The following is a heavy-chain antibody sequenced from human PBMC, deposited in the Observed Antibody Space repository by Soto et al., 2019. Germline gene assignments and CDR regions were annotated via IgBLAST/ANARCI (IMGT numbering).Heavy chain of an antibody. CDR3: ARVKAQILSSGWYGGDDI. V-gene: IGHV3-23*01. J-gene: IGHJ3*02. Sequence: EVQLLESGGGLVQPGGSLRLSCAASGFTFSTYSMTWVRQAPGKGLEWVSTIRDSGHSTHYAASVRGRFAISRDHSKNTLFLQMNSLRAEDTAVYYCARVKAQILSSGWYGGDDIWGQGTMVTVSS. CDR2: IRDSGHST. CDR1: GFTFSTYS. D-gene: IGHD6-19*01.